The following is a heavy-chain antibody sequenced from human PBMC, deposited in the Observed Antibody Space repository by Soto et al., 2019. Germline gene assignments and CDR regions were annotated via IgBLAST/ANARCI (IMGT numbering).Heavy chain of an antibody. V-gene: IGHV3-30-3*01. Sequence: QVQLVESGGGVVQPGSSLRLSCAASGLTFSSYAMHLVRQAPGKGLEWVAVISYDGSNKYYADSVKGRFTISRDNSKNTLYLQMNSLRAEDTAVYYCARDRSRRVAGIFDYWGQETLVTVSS. J-gene: IGHJ4*02. CDR2: ISYDGSNK. CDR1: GLTFSSYA. CDR3: ARDRSRRVAGIFDY. D-gene: IGHD6-19*01.